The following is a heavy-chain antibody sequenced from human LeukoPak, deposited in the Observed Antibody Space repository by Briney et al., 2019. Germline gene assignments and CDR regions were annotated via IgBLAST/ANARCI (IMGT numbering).Heavy chain of an antibody. J-gene: IGHJ4*02. V-gene: IGHV3-48*04. CDR2: IDRSGTNI. CDR1: GFTFSSYS. CDR3: ARDDSGGSLNDY. D-gene: IGHD3-22*01. Sequence: GGSLRLSCAASGFTFSSYSMNWVRQAPGKGLEWVSYIDRSGTNIHYADSVKGRFSISRDNAKNPLYLQMNSLRAEDTAVYYCARDDSGGSLNDYWGQGTLVTVSS.